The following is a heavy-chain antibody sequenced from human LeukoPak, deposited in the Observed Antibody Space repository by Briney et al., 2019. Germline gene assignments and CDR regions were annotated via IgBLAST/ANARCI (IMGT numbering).Heavy chain of an antibody. CDR3: AGVKVLQAGSYRLDWFDP. Sequence: SETLSLTCTVSGGSISSSSYYWGWIRQPPGKGLEWIGSIYYSGSTYYNPSLKSRVTISVDTSKNQFSLKLSSVTAADTAVYYCAGVKVLQAGSYRLDWFDPWGQGTLVTVSS. J-gene: IGHJ5*02. CDR2: IYYSGST. V-gene: IGHV4-39*07. CDR1: GGSISSSSYY. D-gene: IGHD3-16*02.